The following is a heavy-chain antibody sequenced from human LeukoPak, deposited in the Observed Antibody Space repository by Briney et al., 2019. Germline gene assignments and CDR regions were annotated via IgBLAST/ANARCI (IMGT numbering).Heavy chain of an antibody. J-gene: IGHJ4*02. CDR2: IVVGSGNT. D-gene: IGHD2-8*01. CDR3: TRSVRNGHIDY. CDR1: GFTFTSSA. V-gene: IGHV1-58*02. Sequence: SVKVSCKASGFTFTSSAMQWVRQARGQRLEWIGWIVVGSGNTNYAQKFQERVTMTRATSISTAYMELSSLTFEDTAVYYCTRSVRNGHIDYWGQGTLVTASS.